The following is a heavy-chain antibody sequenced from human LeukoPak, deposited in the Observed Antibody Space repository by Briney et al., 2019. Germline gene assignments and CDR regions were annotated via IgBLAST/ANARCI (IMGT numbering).Heavy chain of an antibody. J-gene: IGHJ6*02. Sequence: SETLSLTCAVSGGSISSGGYSWSWIRRPPGKGLEWIGYIYHSGSTYYNPPLKSRVTISVDRSKNQFSLKLSSVTAADTAVYYCAGLYYDYVWGSYPNYYYYGMDVWGQGTTVTVSS. CDR2: IYHSGST. CDR3: AGLYYDYVWGSYPNYYYYGMDV. V-gene: IGHV4-30-2*01. CDR1: GGSISSGGYS. D-gene: IGHD3-16*02.